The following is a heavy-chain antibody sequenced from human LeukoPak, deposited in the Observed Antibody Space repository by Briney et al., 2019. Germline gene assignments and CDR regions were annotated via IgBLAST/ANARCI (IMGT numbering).Heavy chain of an antibody. Sequence: GGSLRLSCAASGFTFSSYGMHWVRQAPGEGLEWVAVIWYDGTNKYYADSVKGRFTISRDNSKNTLYLQMNSLRAEDTAVYYCARVPGGIAVAGIDYWGQGTLVTVSS. CDR2: IWYDGTNK. J-gene: IGHJ4*02. V-gene: IGHV3-33*01. CDR3: ARVPGGIAVAGIDY. CDR1: GFTFSSYG. D-gene: IGHD6-19*01.